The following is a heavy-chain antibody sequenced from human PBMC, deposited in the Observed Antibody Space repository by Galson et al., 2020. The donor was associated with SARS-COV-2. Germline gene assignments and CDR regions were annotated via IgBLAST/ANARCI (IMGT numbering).Heavy chain of an antibody. CDR1: GFTVSSNS. CDR2: IYSGGST. J-gene: IGHJ6*02. CDR3: ARDLDYYGMDV. V-gene: IGHV3-53*01. Sequence: QLGESLKISCAASGFTVSSNSMSWVRQAPGKGLEWVSVIYSGGSTYYADSVKGRFTISRDNSKNTLYLQMNSLRAEDTAVYYCARDLDYYGMDVWGQGTTVTVSS.